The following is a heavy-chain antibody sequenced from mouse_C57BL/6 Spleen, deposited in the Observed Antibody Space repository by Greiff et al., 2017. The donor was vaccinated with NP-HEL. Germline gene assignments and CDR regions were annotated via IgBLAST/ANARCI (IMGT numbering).Heavy chain of an antibody. CDR1: GFTFSSYA. V-gene: IGHV5-9-1*02. CDR2: ISSGGDYI. Sequence: EVKLVESGEGLVKPGGSLKLSCAASGFTFSSYAMSWVRQTPEKRLEWVAYISSGGDYIYYADTVKGRFTISRDNARNTLYLQMSSLKSEDTAMYYCTRACWDGAIAYWGQGTLVTVSA. D-gene: IGHD4-1*01. CDR3: TRACWDGAIAY. J-gene: IGHJ3*01.